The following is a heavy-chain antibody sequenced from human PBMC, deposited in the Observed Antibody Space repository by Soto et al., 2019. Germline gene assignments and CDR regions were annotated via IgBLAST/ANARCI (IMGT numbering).Heavy chain of an antibody. D-gene: IGHD3-10*01. CDR1: GGSISSSY. Sequence: SETISLTCTVSGGSISSSYWSWIRQPPGKGLEWIGYIYYSGSTNYNPSLKSRVTISVDTSKNQFSLKLSSVTAADTAVYYCAREPPGTRYYYYGMDVWGQGTTVTVSS. CDR2: IYYSGST. CDR3: AREPPGTRYYYYGMDV. J-gene: IGHJ6*02. V-gene: IGHV4-59*01.